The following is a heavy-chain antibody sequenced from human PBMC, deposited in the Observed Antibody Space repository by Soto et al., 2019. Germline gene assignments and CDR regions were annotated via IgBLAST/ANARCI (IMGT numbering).Heavy chain of an antibody. J-gene: IGHJ5*02. CDR2: IYYSGST. V-gene: IGHV4-59*01. D-gene: IGHD4-4*01. CDR3: ARSNHRYNWFDP. CDR1: GGSISSYY. Sequence: PSETLSLTCTVSGGSISSYYWSWIRQPPGKGLEWIGYIYYSGSTNYNPSLKSRVTISVDTSKNQFSLKLSSVTAADTAVYYCARSNHRYNWFDPWGQGTLVTVS.